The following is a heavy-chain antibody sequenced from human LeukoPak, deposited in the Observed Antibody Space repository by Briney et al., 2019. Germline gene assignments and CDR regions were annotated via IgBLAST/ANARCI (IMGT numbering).Heavy chain of an antibody. CDR1: GYTFTSYD. CDR2: MNPNSGNT. J-gene: IGHJ4*02. D-gene: IGHD3-10*01. CDR3: ARGFYMVRGVILGY. V-gene: IGHV1-8*01. Sequence: ASVKVSCKASGYTFTSYDINWVRQATGQGLEWMRWMNPNSGNTGYAQKFQGRVTMTRNTSISTAYMELSSLRSEDTAVYYCARGFYMVRGVILGYWGQGTLVTVSS.